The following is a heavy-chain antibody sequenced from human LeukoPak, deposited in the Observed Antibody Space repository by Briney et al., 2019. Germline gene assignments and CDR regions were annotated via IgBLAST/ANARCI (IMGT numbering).Heavy chain of an antibody. J-gene: IGHJ6*03. Sequence: PSETLSLTCSVPGGSISSSYWSWIRQPAGKGLEWIGRIYTSGSTNYNPSLKSRVTMSVDTSKNQFSLKLSSVTAADTAVYYCARGGSDSYYYYYYMDVWGKETTVTVSS. D-gene: IGHD1-26*01. CDR2: IYTSGST. CDR1: GGSISSSY. V-gene: IGHV4-4*07. CDR3: ARGGSDSYYYYYYMDV.